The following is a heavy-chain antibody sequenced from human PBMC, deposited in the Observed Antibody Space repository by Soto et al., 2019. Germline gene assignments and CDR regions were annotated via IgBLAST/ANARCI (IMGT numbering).Heavy chain of an antibody. CDR1: GFTFSSYG. CDR2: ISYDGSNK. J-gene: IGHJ4*02. D-gene: IGHD3-10*01. CDR3: ARDKWIRGVVLSDYFDH. Sequence: PGGSLRLSCAASGFTFSSYGMHWVRQAPGKGLEWVTLISYDGSNKEYADSVKGRFTISRDNSKNTLNLQMSSLRAEDTAVYCCARDKWIRGVVLSDYFDHWGRGPLVTVSP. V-gene: IGHV3-30*03.